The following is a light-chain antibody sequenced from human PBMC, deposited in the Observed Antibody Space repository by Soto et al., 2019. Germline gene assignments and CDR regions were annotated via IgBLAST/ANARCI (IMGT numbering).Light chain of an antibody. CDR2: GAS. J-gene: IGKJ4*01. CDR1: QTVTSSY. CDR3: QQYGSSPRLT. Sequence: EIVLTQSPGTLSLSPGERATLSCRASQTVTSSYLAWYQQKPGQAPRLLIYGASSRATGSPDRFSGSGSGTDFTLTISRLEPEDFAVYYCQQYGSSPRLTFGGGTTVEIK. V-gene: IGKV3-20*01.